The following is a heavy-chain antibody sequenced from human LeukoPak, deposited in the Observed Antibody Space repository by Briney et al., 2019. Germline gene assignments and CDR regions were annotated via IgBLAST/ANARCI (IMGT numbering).Heavy chain of an antibody. V-gene: IGHV3-48*04. CDR3: ARDNLAAAGDDNFDI. CDR1: GFTFSSHA. D-gene: IGHD6-13*01. Sequence: GGSLRLSCAASGFTFSSHAMNWVRQAPGKGLEWVSYISISSSSVYYADSVKGRFTISRDNAKNSQYLQMNSLRAEDTAIYYCARDNLAAAGDDNFDIWGQGTMVTVSS. CDR2: ISISSSSV. J-gene: IGHJ3*02.